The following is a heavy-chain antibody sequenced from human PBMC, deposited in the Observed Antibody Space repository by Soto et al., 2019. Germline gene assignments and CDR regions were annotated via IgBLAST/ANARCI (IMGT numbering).Heavy chain of an antibody. J-gene: IGHJ4*02. V-gene: IGHV3-7*01. CDR1: GFTFSSYW. CDR3: ATDAEYYDRDYY. CDR2: IKQDGSEK. D-gene: IGHD3-22*01. Sequence: EVQLVESGGGLVQPGGSLRLSCAASGFTFSSYWMSWVRQAPGKGLEWVANIKQDGSEKYYVDSVKGRFTICRDNAKNSLYLQMNRLRAEDTAVYYCATDAEYYDRDYYWGQGTLVTVSS.